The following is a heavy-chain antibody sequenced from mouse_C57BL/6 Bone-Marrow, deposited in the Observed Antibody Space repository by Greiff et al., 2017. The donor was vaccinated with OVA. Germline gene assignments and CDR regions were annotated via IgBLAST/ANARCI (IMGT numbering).Heavy chain of an antibody. Sequence: DVHLVESGGGLVKPGGSLKLSCAASGFTFSSYTMSWVRQTPEKRLEWVATISDGGGNTYYPDSVKGRFTISRDNAKNTLYLQMSSLRSEDTALYYCASLYSNYWYFDVWGTGTTVTVSS. CDR3: ASLYSNYWYFDV. D-gene: IGHD2-5*01. CDR1: GFTFSSYT. J-gene: IGHJ1*03. CDR2: ISDGGGNT. V-gene: IGHV5-9*01.